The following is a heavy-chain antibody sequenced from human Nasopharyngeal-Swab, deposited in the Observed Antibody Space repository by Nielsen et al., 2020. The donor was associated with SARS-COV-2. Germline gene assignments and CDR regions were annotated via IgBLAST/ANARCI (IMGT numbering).Heavy chain of an antibody. CDR3: ARGLYDGSGLLDS. V-gene: IGHV4-59*11. CDR2: ISYGGST. D-gene: IGHD3-22*01. CDR1: GDSINSHF. J-gene: IGHJ5*01. Sequence: GSLRFSCTVSGDSINSHFWSWIRQPPGKGLDWTGYISYGGSTNYNPSLRSRVTISVDTSKSQFSLKLTSVTAADTAVYYCARGLYDGSGLLDSWGHGTLVTVSS.